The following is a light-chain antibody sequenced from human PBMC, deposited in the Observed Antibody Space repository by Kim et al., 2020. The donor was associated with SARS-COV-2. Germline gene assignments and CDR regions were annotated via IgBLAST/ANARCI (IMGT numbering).Light chain of an antibody. CDR1: QGISSY. V-gene: IGKV1D-8*01. Sequence: VIWMTQSPSLLSASTGDRVTISCRVSQGISSYLAWYQQKPGKAPELLIYAASTLQSGVPSRFSGSGSGTDFTLTIRCLQSEDFATYYCQQYYSSPYSFGQETKLDI. J-gene: IGKJ2*03. CDR2: AAS. CDR3: QQYYSSPYS.